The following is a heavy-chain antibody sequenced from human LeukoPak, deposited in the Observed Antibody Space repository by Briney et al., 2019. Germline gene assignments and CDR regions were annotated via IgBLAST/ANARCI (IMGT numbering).Heavy chain of an antibody. CDR2: ISGGGGST. J-gene: IGHJ4*02. CDR3: ANPGMVRGALGYFDY. CDR1: GFTFSSYA. V-gene: IGHV3-23*01. Sequence: GGSLRLSCAASGFTFSSYAMSWVRPAPGKGLEWVSAISGGGGSTYYADSVKGRFTISRDSSKNTLYLQMNSLRAEDTAVYYCANPGMVRGALGYFDYWGQGTLVTVSS. D-gene: IGHD3-10*01.